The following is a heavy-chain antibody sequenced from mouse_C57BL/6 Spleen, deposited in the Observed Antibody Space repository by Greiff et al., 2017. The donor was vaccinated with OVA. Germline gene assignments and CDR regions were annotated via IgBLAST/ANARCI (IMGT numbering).Heavy chain of an antibody. CDR3: VRDGYYLFDY. V-gene: IGHV10-1*01. CDR1: GFSFNTYA. D-gene: IGHD2-3*01. CDR2: IRSKSNNYAT. Sequence: VQLKESGGGLVQPKGSLKLSCAASGFSFNTYAMNWVRQAPGKGLEWVARIRSKSNNYATYYADSVKDRFTISRDDSESMLYLQMNNLKTEDTAMYYCVRDGYYLFDYWGQGTTLTVSS. J-gene: IGHJ2*01.